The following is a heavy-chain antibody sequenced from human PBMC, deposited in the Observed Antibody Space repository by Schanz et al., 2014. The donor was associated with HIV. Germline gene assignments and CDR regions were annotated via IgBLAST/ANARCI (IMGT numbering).Heavy chain of an antibody. J-gene: IGHJ3*02. Sequence: VQLVASGGGVVQPGRSLRLSCAASGFTFSSYGMHWVRQAPGKGLEWVAFISYDVEKKHFAQPVKGRFIISRDNSKNTLYLQMNSLRPEDTAVYFCAKDLRQWLARGGNPLDIWGQGTMVTVS. V-gene: IGHV3-30*18. CDR2: ISYDVEKK. CDR1: GFTFSSYG. CDR3: AKDLRQWLARGGNPLDI. D-gene: IGHD6-19*01.